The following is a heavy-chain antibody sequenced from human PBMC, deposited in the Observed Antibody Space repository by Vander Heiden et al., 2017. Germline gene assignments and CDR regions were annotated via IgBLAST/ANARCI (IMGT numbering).Heavy chain of an antibody. J-gene: IGHJ5*02. CDR3: ARQTTMVRGVKGFDP. V-gene: IGHV4-39*01. Sequence: QLQLQESGPGLVKPSETLSLTCTVSGGSISSSSYYWGWIRQPPGKGLECIGSIYYSGSTYYNPSLKSRVTISVDTSKNQFSLKLSSVTAADTAVYYCARQTTMVRGVKGFDPWGQGTLVTVSS. CDR1: GGSISSSSYY. D-gene: IGHD3-10*01. CDR2: IYYSGST.